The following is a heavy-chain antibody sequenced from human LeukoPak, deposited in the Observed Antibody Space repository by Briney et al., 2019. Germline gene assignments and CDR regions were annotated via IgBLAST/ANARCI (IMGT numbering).Heavy chain of an antibody. CDR1: GGSFSGYY. D-gene: IGHD3-10*01. J-gene: IGHJ4*02. CDR3: ARGYYYGSGSYSFDY. Sequence: PSETLSLTCAVYGGSFSGYYWSWIRQPPGKGLEWIGETNHSGSTNYNPSLKSRVTISVDTSKNQFSLKLSSVTAADTAVYYCARGYYYGSGSYSFDYWGQGTLVTVSS. CDR2: TNHSGST. V-gene: IGHV4-34*01.